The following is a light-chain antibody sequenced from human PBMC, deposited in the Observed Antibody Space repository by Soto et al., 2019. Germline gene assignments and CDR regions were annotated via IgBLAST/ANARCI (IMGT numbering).Light chain of an antibody. V-gene: IGKV3-20*01. CDR1: QSVDSSY. J-gene: IGKJ2*01. Sequence: EIVLTQSPATLSGSPGERATLSCTACQSVDSSYLAWYQQKPGQAPRLLIYGASSRAPGIPDRFSGSGSGTDFTLTISRLEPEDFALYYGHQYNSWPTGTFGQGTKVDIK. CDR3: HQYNSWPTGT. CDR2: GAS.